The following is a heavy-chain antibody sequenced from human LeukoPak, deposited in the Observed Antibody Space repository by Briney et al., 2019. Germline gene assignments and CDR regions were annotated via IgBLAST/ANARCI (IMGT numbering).Heavy chain of an antibody. CDR1: GGSFSGYY. D-gene: IGHD2-15*01. J-gene: IGHJ4*02. Sequence: TSETLSLTCAVYGGSFSGYYWSWIRQPPGKGLEWIGEINHSGSTNYNPSLKSRVTISVDTSKNQFSLKLSSVTAADTAVYYCAGARAYCSGGSCYSYNFDYWGQGTLVTVSS. V-gene: IGHV4-34*01. CDR3: AGARAYCSGGSCYSYNFDY. CDR2: INHSGST.